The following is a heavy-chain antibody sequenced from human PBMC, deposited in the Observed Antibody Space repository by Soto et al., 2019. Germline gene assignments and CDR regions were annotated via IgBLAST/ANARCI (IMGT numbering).Heavy chain of an antibody. J-gene: IGHJ4*02. V-gene: IGHV4-59*01. CDR2: FCYTGST. CDR3: AKSHYDSSGYYIMDH. Sequence: SETLSLTCTVSGGPISGRCWSWVRQSPGKGLEWIGYFCYTGSTNYNPSLKSRVTISVDRSKTQCSLKLTSVTAADTAVYYCAKSHYDSSGYYIMDHWGQGTMVTVSS. D-gene: IGHD3-22*01. CDR1: GGPISGRC.